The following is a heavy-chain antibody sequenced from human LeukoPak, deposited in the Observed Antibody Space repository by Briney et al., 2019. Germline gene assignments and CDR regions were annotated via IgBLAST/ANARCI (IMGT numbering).Heavy chain of an antibody. CDR3: AGVERIYYYYMDV. CDR1: GGSFSDYY. CDR2: INHSGSS. D-gene: IGHD2/OR15-2a*01. Sequence: KPSETLSLTCAVYGGSFSDYYWSWIRQPPGKGLEWIGEINHSGSSNYNPSLQSRVTMSVDTSKNQFSLKLSSVTAADTAVYYCAGVERIYYYYMDVWGKGTTVTVSS. V-gene: IGHV4-34*01. J-gene: IGHJ6*03.